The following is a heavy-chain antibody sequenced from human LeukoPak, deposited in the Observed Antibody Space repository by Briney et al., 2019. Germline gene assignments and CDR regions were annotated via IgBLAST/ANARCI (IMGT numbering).Heavy chain of an antibody. J-gene: IGHJ4*02. V-gene: IGHV3-23*01. Sequence: HPGGSLRLACAASGFTFSRYAMRWVRQAPGKGLEWVSAISGSGGSTYYADSVKGRFTISRDNSKHTLYLQMNSLRAEDTAVYYCAKTPGGGDYVFDYWGQGTLVTLSS. CDR2: ISGSGGST. CDR3: AKTPGGGDYVFDY. D-gene: IGHD4-17*01. CDR1: GFTFSRYA.